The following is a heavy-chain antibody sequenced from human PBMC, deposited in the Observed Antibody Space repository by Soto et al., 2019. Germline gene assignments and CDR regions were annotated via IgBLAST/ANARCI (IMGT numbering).Heavy chain of an antibody. J-gene: IGHJ4*02. Sequence: ASVKVSCKASGYTFTSYGISWVRQAPGRGLEWMGWISAYNGNTNYAQKLQGRVTMTTDTSTTTAYLELRSLRSDDTAVYYCVRQYYDFWTDYPDFDYWGQGTLVTVSS. CDR2: ISAYNGNT. CDR1: GYTFTSYG. D-gene: IGHD3-3*01. CDR3: VRQYYDFWTDYPDFDY. V-gene: IGHV1-18*01.